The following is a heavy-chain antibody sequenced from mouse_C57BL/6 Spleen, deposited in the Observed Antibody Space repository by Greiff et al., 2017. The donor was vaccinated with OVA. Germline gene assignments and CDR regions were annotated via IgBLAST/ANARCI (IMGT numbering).Heavy chain of an antibody. D-gene: IGHD2-4*01. CDR3: TRDYDYVY. Sequence: VQGVESGAELVRPGASVTLSCKASGYTFTDYEMHWAKQTPVHGLEWIGAIDPETGGTAYNQKFKGKAILTADKSSSTAYMELRSLTSEDSAVYYCTRDYDYVYWGQGTTLTVSS. V-gene: IGHV1-15*01. CDR2: IDPETGGT. J-gene: IGHJ2*01. CDR1: GYTFTDYE.